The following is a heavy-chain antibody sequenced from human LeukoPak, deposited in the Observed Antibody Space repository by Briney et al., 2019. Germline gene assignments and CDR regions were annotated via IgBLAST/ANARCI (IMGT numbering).Heavy chain of an antibody. CDR3: ARSLILTGYFGY. CDR1: AGSISSSSYY. V-gene: IGHV4-39*01. Sequence: SETLSLTCTVSAGSISSSSYYWGWIRQPPGKGLEWIGRIYYSGSTYYNPSLKSRVTISVDTSKNQFSLKLSSVTAADTAVYYCARSLILTGYFGYWGQGTLVTVSS. J-gene: IGHJ4*02. D-gene: IGHD3-9*01. CDR2: IYYSGST.